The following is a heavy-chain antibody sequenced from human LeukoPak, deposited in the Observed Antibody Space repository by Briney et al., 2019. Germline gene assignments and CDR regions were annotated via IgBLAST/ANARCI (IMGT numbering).Heavy chain of an antibody. Sequence: PSQTLSLTCTVSGGSISSGSYYWSWIRQPAGKGLEWIGRIYTSGSTNYNPSLKSRVTISVDTSKNQFSLKLSSVTAADTAVYYCARSLNYSGSGSYPVHYWGQGTLVTVSS. CDR2: IYTSGST. J-gene: IGHJ4*02. D-gene: IGHD3-10*01. CDR1: GGSISSGSYY. V-gene: IGHV4-61*02. CDR3: ARSLNYSGSGSYPVHY.